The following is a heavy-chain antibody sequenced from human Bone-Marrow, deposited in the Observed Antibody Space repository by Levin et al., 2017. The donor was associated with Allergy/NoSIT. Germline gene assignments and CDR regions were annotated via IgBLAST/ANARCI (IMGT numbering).Heavy chain of an antibody. J-gene: IGHJ4*02. V-gene: IGHV3-33*01. CDR3: ARSPRWPWHFDS. D-gene: IGHD3-16*02. Sequence: GGSLRLSCTTSGFIFTTFHMHWVRQAPGKGLEWVAVVWNDGGNKYYADSVKGRFTVSRDNSKNTLYLQMDSLRAEDTAVYYCARSPRWPWHFDSLGQGTLVAVSS. CDR1: GFIFTTFH. CDR2: VWNDGGNK.